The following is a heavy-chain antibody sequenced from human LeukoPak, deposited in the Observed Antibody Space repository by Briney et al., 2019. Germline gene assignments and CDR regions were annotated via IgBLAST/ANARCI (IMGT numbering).Heavy chain of an antibody. J-gene: IGHJ6*02. V-gene: IGHV4-39*07. CDR3: ARDGAVAPPYYYYYGMDV. Sequence: PSETLSLTCTVSGGSINSSNYYWGWIRQPPGKGLEWIGNIYYSGGTYYNPSLKSRVTISVDMAKNQFSLKLTSVTAADTAVYYCARDGAVAPPYYYYYGMDVWGQGTTVTVSS. CDR1: GGSINSSNYY. CDR2: IYYSGGT. D-gene: IGHD2-15*01.